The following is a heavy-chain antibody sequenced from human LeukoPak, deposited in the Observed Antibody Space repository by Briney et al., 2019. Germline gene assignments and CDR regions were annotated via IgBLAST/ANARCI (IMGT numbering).Heavy chain of an antibody. CDR3: AGGYSSSYNWFDP. V-gene: IGHV4-61*02. Sequence: PSQTLSLTCTVSGGSINSGSYYWSWIRQPAGKGLEWIGRIYTSGSTNYNPSLKSRVTISVDTSKNQFSLKLSSVTAADTAVYYCAGGYSSSYNWFDPWGQGTLVTVS. D-gene: IGHD6-6*01. J-gene: IGHJ5*02. CDR2: IYTSGST. CDR1: GGSINSGSYY.